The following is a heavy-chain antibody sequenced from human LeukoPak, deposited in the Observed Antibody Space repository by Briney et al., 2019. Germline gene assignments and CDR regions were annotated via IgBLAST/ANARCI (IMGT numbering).Heavy chain of an antibody. CDR3: ATGGSGYWYFDL. V-gene: IGHV4-4*07. D-gene: IGHD2-8*02. CDR1: GGSISSYY. J-gene: IGHJ2*01. CDR2: IYTSGST. Sequence: KPSETLSLTCTVSGGSISSYYWSWIRQLDGRGQVWIGRIYTSGSTNYNPSLKSRVTISVDKSKNQFSLKLSSVTAADTAVYYCATGGSGYWYFDLWGRGTLVTVSS.